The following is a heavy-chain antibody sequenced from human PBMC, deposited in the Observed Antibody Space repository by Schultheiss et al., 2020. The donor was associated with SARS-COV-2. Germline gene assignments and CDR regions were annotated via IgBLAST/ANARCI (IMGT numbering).Heavy chain of an antibody. V-gene: IGHV4-38-2*01. J-gene: IGHJ3*02. CDR1: GYSISSGYY. Sequence: SETLSLTCAVSGYSISSGYYWGWIRQPPGKGLEWIGSIYHSGSTYYNPSLKSRVTISVDTSKNQFSLKLSSVTAADTAVYYCAGTYYYDSSVGDIWGQGTMVTVSS. CDR2: IYHSGST. D-gene: IGHD3-22*01. CDR3: AGTYYYDSSVGDI.